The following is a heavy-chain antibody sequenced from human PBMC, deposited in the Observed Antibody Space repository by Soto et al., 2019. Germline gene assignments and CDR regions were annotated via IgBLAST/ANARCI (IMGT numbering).Heavy chain of an antibody. V-gene: IGHV4-59*08. J-gene: IGHJ4*02. Sequence: QVQLQESGPGLVKPSETLSLTCTVSGGSISSYYWSWIRQPPGKGLEWIGYIYYSGSTNYNPSLKTRATKQVDTSKDHFSLTLRSVTAADTVVYYCASHVTTVTTVDYWGQGTLVTVS. CDR2: IYYSGST. CDR1: GGSISSYY. CDR3: ASHVTTVTTVDY. D-gene: IGHD4-17*01.